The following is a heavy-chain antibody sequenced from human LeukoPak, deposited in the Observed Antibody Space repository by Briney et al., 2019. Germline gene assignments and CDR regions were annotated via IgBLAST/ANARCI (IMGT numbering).Heavy chain of an antibody. D-gene: IGHD2-15*01. J-gene: IGHJ4*02. V-gene: IGHV3-15*01. Sequence: GGSLRLSCAASGFTFSHAWMSWVRQAPGKGLEWVGRIKSKTDGGTTDYAAPVKGRFTISRDDSKNTLYLQMNSLKTEDTAVYYCTTKRMVVAATCTFDYWGQGTLVTVSS. CDR3: TTKRMVVAATCTFDY. CDR1: GFTFSHAW. CDR2: IKSKTDGGTT.